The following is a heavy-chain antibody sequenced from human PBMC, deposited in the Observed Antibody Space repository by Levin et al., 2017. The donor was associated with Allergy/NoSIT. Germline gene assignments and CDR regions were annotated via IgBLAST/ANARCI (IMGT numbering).Heavy chain of an antibody. Sequence: WASVKVSCKASGGTFSSYAISWVRQAPGQGLEWMGGIIPIFGTANYAQKFQGRVTITADESTSTAYMELSSLRSEDTAVYYCARGAFWVVPAAPLTYGMDVWGQGTTVTVSS. CDR1: GGTFSSYA. J-gene: IGHJ6*02. CDR3: ARGAFWVVPAAPLTYGMDV. D-gene: IGHD2-2*01. CDR2: IIPIFGTA. V-gene: IGHV1-69*13.